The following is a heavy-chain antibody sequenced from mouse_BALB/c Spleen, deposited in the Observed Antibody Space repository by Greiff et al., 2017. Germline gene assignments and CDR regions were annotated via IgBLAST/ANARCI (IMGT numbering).Heavy chain of an antibody. CDR1: GFTFSSYY. Sequence: EVKLVESGGGLVKLGGSLKLSCAASGFTFSSYYMSWVRQTPEKRLELVAAINSNGGSTYYPDTVKGRFTISRDNAKNTLYLQMSSLKSEDTALYYCARRERGYAMDYWGQGTSVTVSS. CDR3: ARRERGYAMDY. J-gene: IGHJ4*01. V-gene: IGHV5-6-2*01. CDR2: INSNGGST.